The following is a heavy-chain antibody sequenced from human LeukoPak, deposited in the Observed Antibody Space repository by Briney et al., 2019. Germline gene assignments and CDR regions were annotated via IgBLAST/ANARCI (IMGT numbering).Heavy chain of an antibody. CDR1: GFIFTDYG. Sequence: PGGSLRLSCAASGFIFTDYGMHWVRQAPGKGLDWVAFIRYDEKNYYADSVKGRFTISRDNSKNTLYLQMNSLRAEDTAVYYCVRGKANYGSGSDVWGKGTTVTVSS. J-gene: IGHJ6*04. CDR2: IRYDEKN. D-gene: IGHD3-10*01. CDR3: VRGKANYGSGSDV. V-gene: IGHV3-30*02.